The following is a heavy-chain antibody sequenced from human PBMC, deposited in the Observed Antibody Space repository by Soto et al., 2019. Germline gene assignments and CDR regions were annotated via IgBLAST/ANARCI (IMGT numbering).Heavy chain of an antibody. CDR3: ARDLGYCSGGSCYSQFDP. CDR2: IYYSGST. J-gene: IGHJ5*02. D-gene: IGHD2-15*01. CDR1: GGSISSYY. Sequence: ASETLSLTCTVSGGSISSYYWSWIRQPPGKGLEWIGYIYYSGSTNYNPSLKSRVTISVDTSKNQFSLKLSSVTAADTAVYYCARDLGYCSGGSCYSQFDPWGQGTLVTVSS. V-gene: IGHV4-59*01.